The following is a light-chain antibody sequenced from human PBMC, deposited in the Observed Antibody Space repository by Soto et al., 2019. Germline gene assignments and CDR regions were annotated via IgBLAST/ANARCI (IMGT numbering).Light chain of an antibody. CDR2: GAS. V-gene: IGKV1-27*01. CDR1: QGISHY. Sequence: DIQMTQSPSSLSASVGDRVTITCRASQGISHYLAWYQQRPGKVPTLLIYGASTLDSGVPSRFSGSGSGTDFTLTITSLRPEDVATYYCQNYDSAPFTFGGGTKVELK. J-gene: IGKJ4*01. CDR3: QNYDSAPFT.